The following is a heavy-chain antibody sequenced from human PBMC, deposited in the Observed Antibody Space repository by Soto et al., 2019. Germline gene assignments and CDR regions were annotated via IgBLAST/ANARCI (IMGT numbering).Heavy chain of an antibody. Sequence: SETLSLTCAVSGGSISSGGYSWSWIRQPPGKGLEWIGYIYHSGSTYYNPSLKSRVTISVDRSKNQFSLKLSSVTAADTAVYYCARGRYCLTGRCFPNWFDSWGQGTLVTVSS. CDR1: GGSISSGGYS. J-gene: IGHJ5*01. D-gene: IGHD2-15*01. V-gene: IGHV4-30-2*01. CDR3: ARGRYCLTGRCFPNWFDS. CDR2: IYHSGST.